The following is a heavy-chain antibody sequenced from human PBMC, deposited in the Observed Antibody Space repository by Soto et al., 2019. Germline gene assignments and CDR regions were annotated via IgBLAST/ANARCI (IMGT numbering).Heavy chain of an antibody. Sequence: SVKVSCKASGGTFSSYAISWVRQAPGQGLEWMGGIIPIFGTANYAQKFQGRVTITADESTSTAYMELSSLGSEDTAVYYCARTSRRRATFYGMDVWGQGTTVTVSS. CDR2: IIPIFGTA. J-gene: IGHJ6*02. CDR1: GGTFSSYA. CDR3: ARTSRRRATFYGMDV. D-gene: IGHD6-6*01. V-gene: IGHV1-69*13.